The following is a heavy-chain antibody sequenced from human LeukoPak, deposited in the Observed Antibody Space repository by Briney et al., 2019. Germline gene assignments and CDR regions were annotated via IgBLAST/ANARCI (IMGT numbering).Heavy chain of an antibody. CDR2: INHSGST. CDR1: GGSFSGYY. D-gene: IGHD3-22*01. CDR3: ARTPTGYYDSSGYYYKGTPYYMDV. Sequence: SETLSLTCAVYGGSFSGYYWSWIRQPPGKGLEWIGEINHSGSTNYNPSLKSRVTISVDTSKNQFSLKLSSVTAADTAVYYCARTPTGYYDSSGYYYKGTPYYMDVWGKGTTVTVSS. V-gene: IGHV4-34*01. J-gene: IGHJ6*03.